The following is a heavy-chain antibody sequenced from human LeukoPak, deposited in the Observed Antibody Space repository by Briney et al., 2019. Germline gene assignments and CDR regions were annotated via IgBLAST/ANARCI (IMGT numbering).Heavy chain of an antibody. V-gene: IGHV3-66*02. CDR2: IYSGGST. CDR1: GFTVSSNY. D-gene: IGHD6-19*01. J-gene: IGHJ4*02. CDR3: ARLSTEAGRNLDY. Sequence: GGSLRLSCAASGFTVSSNYMSWVRQAPGKGLEWVSVIYSGGSTYYADSVKGRFTISRDNSKNTLYLQMNSLRAEDTAVYYCARLSTEAGRNLDYWGQGTLVTVSS.